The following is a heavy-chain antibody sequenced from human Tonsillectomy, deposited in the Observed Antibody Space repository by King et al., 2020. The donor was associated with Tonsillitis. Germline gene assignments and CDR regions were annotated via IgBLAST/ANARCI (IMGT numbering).Heavy chain of an antibody. V-gene: IGHV3-23*01. D-gene: IGHD1-26*01. J-gene: IGHJ6*03. CDR1: GFTFSSYA. CDR2: INDSGAGT. CDR3: AKYSGRHYYNYYMDV. Sequence: VQLLESGGGLVQPVGSLRLSCAASGFTFSSYAMAWVRQAPGKGLEWVSLINDSGAGTYYADSVKGRLAISRDNSRNTLYLQMSSLRAEDTAIYYCAKYSGRHYYNYYMDVWGKGTTVTVSS.